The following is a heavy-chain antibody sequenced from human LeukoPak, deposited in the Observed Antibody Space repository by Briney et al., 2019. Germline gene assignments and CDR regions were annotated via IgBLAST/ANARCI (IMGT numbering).Heavy chain of an antibody. CDR2: IKQDGSEE. V-gene: IGHV3-7*01. Sequence: GGSLRLSCAASGFIFSSYGMHWVRQAPDKGLEWVANIKQDGSEEYYVDSVKGRFTISRDNAKNSLYLQMNSLRAEDTAVYYCARVGPSGHHFDYWGQGTLVSVSS. J-gene: IGHJ4*02. CDR1: GFIFSSYG. D-gene: IGHD1-26*01. CDR3: ARVGPSGHHFDY.